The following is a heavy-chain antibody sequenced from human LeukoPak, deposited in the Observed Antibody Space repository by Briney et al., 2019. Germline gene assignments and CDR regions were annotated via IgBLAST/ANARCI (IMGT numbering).Heavy chain of an antibody. J-gene: IGHJ3*02. V-gene: IGHV4-34*01. CDR1: GGSFSGYY. D-gene: IGHD3-10*01. CDR2: INHSGST. Sequence: SETLSLTCAVYGGSFSGYYWSWIRQPPGKGLEWIGEINHSGSTNYNPSLKSRVTISVDTSKNQFSLKLSSVTAADTAVYYCARRNYYGSGSYYNRRGTFDIWGQGIMVTVSS. CDR3: ARRNYYGSGSYYNRRGTFDI.